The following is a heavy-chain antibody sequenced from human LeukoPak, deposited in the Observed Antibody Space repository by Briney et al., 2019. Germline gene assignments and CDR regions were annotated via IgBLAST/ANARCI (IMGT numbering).Heavy chain of an antibody. J-gene: IGHJ6*02. CDR3: ARGGSLDV. D-gene: IGHD2-15*01. CDR1: GFTFSGYW. V-gene: IGHV3-7*03. Sequence: PGGSLRLSCAASGFTFSGYWMSWVRQAPGKGLEWVASINHNGNVNYYVDSVKGRFTISRDNAKNSLYLQMSNLRAEDTAVYFCARGGSLDVWGQGATVTVSS. CDR2: INHNGNVN.